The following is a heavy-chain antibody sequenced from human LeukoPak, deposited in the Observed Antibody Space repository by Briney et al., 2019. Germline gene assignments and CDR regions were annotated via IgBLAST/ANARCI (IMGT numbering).Heavy chain of an antibody. J-gene: IGHJ4*02. CDR1: GFSLSSYA. CDR3: AKAVLRGSYYFDY. CDR2: ITGSVGST. D-gene: IGHD1-26*01. Sequence: GGSLRLSCAASGFSLSSYAMSWVRQAPDKGLEWVSAITGSVGSTYYANSVKGRFTISRDNSKNTLSLQMDSLRVEDTAVYYCAKAVLRGSYYFDYWGQGTLVTVSS. V-gene: IGHV3-23*01.